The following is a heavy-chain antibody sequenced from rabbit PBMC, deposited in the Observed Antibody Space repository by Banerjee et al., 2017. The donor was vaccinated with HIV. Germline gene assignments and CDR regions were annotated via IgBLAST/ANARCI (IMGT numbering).Heavy chain of an antibody. CDR3: ARDLAGVIGWNFNL. CDR2: INTGSSGST. V-gene: IGHV1S40*01. CDR1: GFSFSSNYW. J-gene: IGHJ4*01. D-gene: IGHD4-1*01. Sequence: QSLEESGGDLVKPGASLTLTCTASGFSFSSNYWICWVRQAPGKGLEWIGCINTGSSGSTYYASWAKGRFSISRSTSLNTVTLQMTSLTAADTATYFCARDLAGVIGWNFNLWGPGTL.